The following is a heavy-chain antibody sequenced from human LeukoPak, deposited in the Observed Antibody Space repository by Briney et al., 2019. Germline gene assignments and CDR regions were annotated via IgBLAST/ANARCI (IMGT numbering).Heavy chain of an antibody. D-gene: IGHD4-17*01. Sequence: GGSLRLSCAASGFTFSSYSMNWVRQAPGKGLEWVSSISSSSSYIYYADSVKGRFTISRANAKNSLYLQMNSLRAEDTAVSYCARVRARGYGDYALDYWGQGTLVTVSS. CDR2: ISSSSSYI. V-gene: IGHV3-21*01. CDR3: ARVRARGYGDYALDY. CDR1: GFTFSSYS. J-gene: IGHJ4*02.